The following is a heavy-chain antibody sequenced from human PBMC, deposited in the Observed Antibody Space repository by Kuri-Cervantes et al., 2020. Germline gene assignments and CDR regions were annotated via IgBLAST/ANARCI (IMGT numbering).Heavy chain of an antibody. CDR2: IIPIFGTA. V-gene: IGHV1-69*13. CDR1: GYTFTGYY. J-gene: IGHJ6*03. Sequence: SVKVSCKASGYTFTGYYMHWVRQAPGQGLEWMGGIIPIFGTANYAQKFQGRVTITADEPTSTAYMELSSLRSEDTAVYYCARVPITIFGVVIIPYYYYYMDVWGKGTTVT. CDR3: ARVPITIFGVVIIPYYYYYMDV. D-gene: IGHD3-3*01.